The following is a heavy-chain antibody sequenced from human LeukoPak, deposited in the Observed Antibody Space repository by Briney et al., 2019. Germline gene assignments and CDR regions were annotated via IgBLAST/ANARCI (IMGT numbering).Heavy chain of an antibody. D-gene: IGHD2/OR15-2a*01. CDR3: AKDSAENYFHWFDL. CDR1: GFTFDDYT. V-gene: IGHV3-43*01. Sequence: PGGSLRLSCAASGFTFDDYTMHWVRQAPGKGLEWVSLISWDGGSTYYADSVKGRFTISRDNSKNSLYLQMNTLRTEDTALYYCAKDSAENYFHWFDLWGQGTLVTVSS. J-gene: IGHJ5*02. CDR2: ISWDGGST.